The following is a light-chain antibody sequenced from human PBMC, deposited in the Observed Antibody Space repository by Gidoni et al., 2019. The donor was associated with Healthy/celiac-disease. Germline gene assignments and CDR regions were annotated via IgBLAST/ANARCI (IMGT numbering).Light chain of an antibody. V-gene: IGLV2-11*01. CDR2: DVS. J-gene: IGLJ3*02. CDR3: CSYAGSYTWV. Sequence: QSALPQPRPLSGSPRQSVTISCTGTSSDVGGYNYVSWYQQHPGKDPKLMIDDVSKRPSGVPDRFSGSKSGNTASLTISGLQAEDEADYYCCSYAGSYTWVFGGGTKLTVL. CDR1: SSDVGGYNY.